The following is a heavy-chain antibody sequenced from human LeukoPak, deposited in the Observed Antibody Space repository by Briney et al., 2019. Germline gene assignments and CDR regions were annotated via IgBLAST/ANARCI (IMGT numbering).Heavy chain of an antibody. J-gene: IGHJ4*02. D-gene: IGHD3-9*01. CDR3: ANGPYYDILTGYTCED. V-gene: IGHV1-69*10. CDR1: GYTFTSYY. Sequence: VNVSCKASGYTFTSYYMHWVRQAPGQGLEWMGRIIPILGIASYAQKFQGRVTITADKSTSTAYMELSSLRSEDTAVYYCANGPYYDILTGYTCEDWGQEAPVTVSS. CDR2: IIPILGIA.